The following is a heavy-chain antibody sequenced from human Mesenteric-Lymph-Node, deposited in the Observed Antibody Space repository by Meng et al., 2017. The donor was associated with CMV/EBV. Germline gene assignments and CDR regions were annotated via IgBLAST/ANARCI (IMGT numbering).Heavy chain of an antibody. CDR3: ATGERKGGGY. V-gene: IGHV4-31*03. CDR2: MYYSGST. CDR1: GGSISSGGYY. D-gene: IGHD3-10*01. Sequence: LTCPVSGGSISSGGYYWTWIRQHPGQGLEWIGTMYYSGSTWYNPSLKSRITISIDTSEDHFSLKLTSVTAADTAVYYCATGERKGGGYWGQGTLVTVSS. J-gene: IGHJ4*02.